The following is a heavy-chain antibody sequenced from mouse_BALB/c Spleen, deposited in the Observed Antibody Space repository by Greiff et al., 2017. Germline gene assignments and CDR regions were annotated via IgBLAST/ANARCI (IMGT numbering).Heavy chain of an antibody. D-gene: IGHD1-1*01. CDR3: VRVTPYYYGSRVVRYFDY. CDR2: IWTGGGT. Sequence: QVQLKESGPGLVAPSQSLSITCTVSGFSLTSYDISWIRQPPGKGLEWLGVIWTGGGTNYNSAFMSRLSISKDTSKSQVFLKMNSLQTDDTAIYYCVRVTPYYYGSRVVRYFDYWGQGTTLTVSS. J-gene: IGHJ2*01. V-gene: IGHV2-9-2*01. CDR1: GFSLTSYD.